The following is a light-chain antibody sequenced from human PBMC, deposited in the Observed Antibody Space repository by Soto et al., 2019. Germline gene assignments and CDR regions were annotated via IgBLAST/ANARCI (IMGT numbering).Light chain of an antibody. V-gene: IGLV2-14*01. Sequence: QSALTQPASVSGSPGQSITISCTGTSSDVGNYDYVSWYQQHPGKAPKLMIYEVSNRPSGVPNRFSGSKSGNTASLTISGLQAEDEADYYCSSRVFGGETKLTVL. CDR3: SSRV. CDR2: EVS. J-gene: IGLJ2*01. CDR1: SSDVGNYDY.